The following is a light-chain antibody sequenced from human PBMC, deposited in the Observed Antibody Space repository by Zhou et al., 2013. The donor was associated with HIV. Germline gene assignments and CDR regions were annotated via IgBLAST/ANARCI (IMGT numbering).Light chain of an antibody. J-gene: IGKJ2*01. CDR2: KAS. CDR1: QSISNW. V-gene: IGKV1-5*03. Sequence: DVQVTQSPSTLSASVGDSVTITCRASQSISNWLAWYQQKPGKAPNLLIYKASTLESGVPSRFSGSGSGTEFTLTISSLQPDDFATYYCQQYNSYSYTFGQGTKLEIK. CDR3: QQYNSYSYT.